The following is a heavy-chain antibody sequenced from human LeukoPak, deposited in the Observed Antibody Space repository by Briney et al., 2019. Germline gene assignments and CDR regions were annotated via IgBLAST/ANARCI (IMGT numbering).Heavy chain of an antibody. Sequence: PSETLSLTCTVSGYSISSGYYWGWIRQPPGKGLEWIGSIYHSGSTYYNPSLKSRVTISVDTSKNQFSLKLSSVTAADTAVYYCARGADYYDSSGYAIWGQGTLVTVSS. CDR1: GYSISSGYY. CDR2: IYHSGST. J-gene: IGHJ4*02. CDR3: ARGADYYDSSGYAI. D-gene: IGHD3-22*01. V-gene: IGHV4-38-2*02.